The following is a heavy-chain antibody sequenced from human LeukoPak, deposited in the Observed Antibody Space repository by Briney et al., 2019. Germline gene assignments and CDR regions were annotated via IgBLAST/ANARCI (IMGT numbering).Heavy chain of an antibody. CDR2: INPDGSVT. V-gene: IGHV3-74*01. J-gene: IGHJ4*02. CDR1: EFYW. CDR3: SSFGYDAGEPYYFDY. D-gene: IGHD5-12*01. Sequence: PGGSLRLSCAASEFYWMHWVRQAPGKGLVWVSRINPDGSVTSYADSVKGRFTISRDNSKNTLYLQMNSLRAEDTAVYYCSSFGYDAGEPYYFDYWGQGTLVTVSS.